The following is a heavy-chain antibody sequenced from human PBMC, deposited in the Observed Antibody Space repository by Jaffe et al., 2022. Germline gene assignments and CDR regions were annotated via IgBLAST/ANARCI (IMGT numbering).Heavy chain of an antibody. D-gene: IGHD4-17*01. Sequence: QVQLQESGPGLVKPSQTLSLTCTVSGGSISSGSYYWSWIRQPAGKGLEWIGRIYTSGSTNYNPSLKSRVTISVDTSKNQFSLKLSSVTAADTAVYYCARDYGDYSWFDPWGQGTLVTVSS. CDR1: GGSISSGSYY. V-gene: IGHV4-61*02. CDR3: ARDYGDYSWFDP. J-gene: IGHJ5*02. CDR2: IYTSGST.